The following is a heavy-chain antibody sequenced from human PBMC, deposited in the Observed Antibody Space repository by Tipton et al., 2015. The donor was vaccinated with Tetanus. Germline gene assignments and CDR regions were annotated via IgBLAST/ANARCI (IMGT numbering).Heavy chain of an antibody. J-gene: IGHJ5*02. V-gene: IGHV3-23*01. CDR1: PSTFSGYA. D-gene: IGHD1-7*01. CDR3: AKGGWNYWFDP. Sequence: SLRLSCAGTPSTFSGYAMSWVRQAPGQGLEWVSGVSAVGDTTNYAASVKGRFTISRDNSKYTLYLQMNSLRAEDTAMYYCAKGGWNYWFDPWGQGTLVTVSS. CDR2: VSAVGDTT.